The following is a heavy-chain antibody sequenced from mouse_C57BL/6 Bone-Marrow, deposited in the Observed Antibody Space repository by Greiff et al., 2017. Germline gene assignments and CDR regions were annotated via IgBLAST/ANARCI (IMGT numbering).Heavy chain of an antibody. V-gene: IGHV14-4*01. CDR2: IDPENGDT. CDR3: TFYSNWGY. J-gene: IGHJ2*01. Sequence: VQLQQPGAELVKPGASVKVSCKASGYTFTSYWMHWVKQRPEQGLEWIGWIDPENGDTEYASKFQGKATITADTSSNTAYLQLSSLTSEDTAVYYCTFYSNWGYWGQGTTLTVSS. D-gene: IGHD2-5*01. CDR1: GYTFTSYW.